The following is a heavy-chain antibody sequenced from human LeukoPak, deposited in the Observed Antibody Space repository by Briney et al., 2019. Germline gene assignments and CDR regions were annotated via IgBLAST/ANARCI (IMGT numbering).Heavy chain of an antibody. D-gene: IGHD5-18*01. CDR3: ACSYGSKVGDC. CDR1: GGSISSYY. CDR2: IYYSGST. Sequence: SETLSLTCTVPGGSISSYYWSWIRQPPGKGLEWIGYIYYSGSTNYNPSLKSRVTISVDTSKNQFSLKLSSVAAADTAVYYCACSYGSKVGDCWGQGTLVTVSS. V-gene: IGHV4-59*01. J-gene: IGHJ4*02.